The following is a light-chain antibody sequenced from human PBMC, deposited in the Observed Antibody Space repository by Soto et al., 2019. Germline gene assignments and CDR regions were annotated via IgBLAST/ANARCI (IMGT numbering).Light chain of an antibody. CDR2: GAS. J-gene: IGKJ1*01. CDR3: QQYNNWWT. CDR1: QSVRSN. V-gene: IGKV3-15*01. Sequence: EIVMTQSPATLSVSPGERATLSCRASQSVRSNLAWYQQKPGQVPRLLIYGASTRATGSPARFSGSGSGTEFTLTISSLQSEDFAVYYCQQYNNWWTFGQGTKVEIK.